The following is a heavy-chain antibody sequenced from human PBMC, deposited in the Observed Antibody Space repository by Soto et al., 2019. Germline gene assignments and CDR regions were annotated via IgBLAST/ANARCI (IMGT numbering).Heavy chain of an antibody. Sequence: QVQLVESGGGVVQPGRSLRLSCAASGFTFSSYVMHWVRQAPGKGLEWVAVISYDGSNKYYADSVKGRFTISRDNSKNTLYLQMNSLRAEDTAVYYCAKDRVFDSSGYGFDYWGQGILVTVSS. J-gene: IGHJ4*02. CDR2: ISYDGSNK. CDR3: AKDRVFDSSGYGFDY. CDR1: GFTFSSYV. D-gene: IGHD3-22*01. V-gene: IGHV3-30*18.